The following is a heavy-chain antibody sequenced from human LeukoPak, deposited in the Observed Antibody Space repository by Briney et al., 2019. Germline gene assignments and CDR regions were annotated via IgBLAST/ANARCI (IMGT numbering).Heavy chain of an antibody. Sequence: PSETLSLTCTVSGGSISSSSYYWGWIRQPPGEGLEWIGSIYYSGSTYYNPSLKSRVTISVDTSKNQFSLKLSSVTAADTAVYYCASGIAAAGGCNYWGQGTLVTVSS. J-gene: IGHJ4*02. CDR2: IYYSGST. V-gene: IGHV4-39*01. D-gene: IGHD6-13*01. CDR1: GGSISSSSYY. CDR3: ASGIAAAGGCNY.